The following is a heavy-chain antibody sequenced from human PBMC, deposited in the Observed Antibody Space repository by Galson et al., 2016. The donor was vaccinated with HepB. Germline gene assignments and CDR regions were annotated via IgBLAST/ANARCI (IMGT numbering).Heavy chain of an antibody. V-gene: IGHV2-5*02. CDR1: GFSLTTSGVG. J-gene: IGHJ3*01. Sequence: PALVKPTQTLTLTCTFSGFSLTTSGVGVGWIRQPPGKALEFLALIYWDDDKRYSPSLKSRLTVPKDTSKNQVALTMTSVGAPDTGTYYCAHMISGWLAFGDFHNVFDVWGPGTTVAVSS. CDR3: AHMISGWLAFGDFHNVFDV. D-gene: IGHD6-19*01. CDR2: IYWDDDK.